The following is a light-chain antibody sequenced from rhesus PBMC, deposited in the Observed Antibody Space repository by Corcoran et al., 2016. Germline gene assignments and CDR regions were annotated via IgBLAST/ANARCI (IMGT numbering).Light chain of an antibody. Sequence: DIRMTQSPSSLSASVGDTVTISCRASQTISSWLAWYQKKPGKAPNLLLYKASTLQTGVPSRFSGGGSGTDFTHTISSLQSEDFATYYCQQYTGTPPTFGRGTKVEI. V-gene: IGKV1-22*01. CDR3: QQYTGTPPT. CDR1: QTISSW. J-gene: IGKJ1*01. CDR2: KAS.